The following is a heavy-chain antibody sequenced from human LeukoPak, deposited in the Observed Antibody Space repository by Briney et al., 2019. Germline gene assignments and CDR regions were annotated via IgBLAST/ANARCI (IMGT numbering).Heavy chain of an antibody. CDR3: APRMVRGVISNY. D-gene: IGHD3-10*01. Sequence: PGGSLRLSCAASGFTFSSYAMSWVRQAPGKGLEWVSAISGSGGSTYYADSVKGRFTISRDNSKNTLYLQMNGLRAEDTAVYYCAPRMVRGVISNYWGQGTLVTVSS. CDR1: GFTFSSYA. CDR2: ISGSGGST. J-gene: IGHJ4*02. V-gene: IGHV3-23*01.